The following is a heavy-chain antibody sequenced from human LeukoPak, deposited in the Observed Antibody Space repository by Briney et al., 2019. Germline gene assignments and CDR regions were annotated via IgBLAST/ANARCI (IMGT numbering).Heavy chain of an antibody. J-gene: IGHJ5*02. CDR3: AKDAGWPYDA. D-gene: IGHD3-22*01. CDR1: GFTFRTYA. Sequence: PGGSLRLSCAASGFTFRTYALSWVRQAPGKGLEWVSATSGNGVKTYYADSVKGRFTISRDNSKNTLYLQMNSLRAEDTAVYYCAKDAGWPYDAWGQGTLVTVSS. CDR2: TSGNGVKT. V-gene: IGHV3-23*01.